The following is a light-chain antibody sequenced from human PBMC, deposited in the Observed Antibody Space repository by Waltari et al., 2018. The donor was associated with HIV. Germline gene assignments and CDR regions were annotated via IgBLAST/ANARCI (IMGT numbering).Light chain of an antibody. CDR1: QSLGRW. CDR2: AAS. CDR3: QQASSLPLT. Sequence: DIQMTKSPSSVSASVGDRVTITCRASQSLGRWFVGYQQTPGKAPKLLIYAASTLQGGVPSSFSGSGSGTSFTLSISSLQPEDCATYYCQQASSLPLTFGEGTKVEIK. V-gene: IGKV1-12*01. J-gene: IGKJ4*01.